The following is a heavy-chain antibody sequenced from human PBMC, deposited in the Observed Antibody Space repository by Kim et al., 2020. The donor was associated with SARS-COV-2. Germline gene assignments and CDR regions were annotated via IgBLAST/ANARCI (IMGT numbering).Heavy chain of an antibody. D-gene: IGHD1-26*01. Sequence: DYVESRLTITRDNTKNTLHLLMNSLRAEDTAVYYCAKERYGGSDYDVFDYWGQGTLVTVSS. J-gene: IGHJ4*02. V-gene: IGHV3-23*01. CDR3: AKERYGGSDYDVFDY.